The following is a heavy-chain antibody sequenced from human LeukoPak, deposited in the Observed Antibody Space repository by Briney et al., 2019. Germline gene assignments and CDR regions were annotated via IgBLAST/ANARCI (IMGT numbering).Heavy chain of an antibody. V-gene: IGHV4-31*03. CDR2: IYYSGST. CDR3: ARYGVVVPAASPGFDP. D-gene: IGHD2-2*01. Sequence: SQTLSLTCTVSGGSISSGGYYWSWIRQHPGKGLEWIGYIYYSGSTYYNPSPKSRVTISVDTSKNQFSLKLSSVTAADTAVYYCARYGVVVPAASPGFDPWGQGTLVTVSS. CDR1: GGSISSGGYY. J-gene: IGHJ5*02.